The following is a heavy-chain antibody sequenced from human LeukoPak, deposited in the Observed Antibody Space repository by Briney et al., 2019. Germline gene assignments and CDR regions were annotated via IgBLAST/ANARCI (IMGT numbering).Heavy chain of an antibody. D-gene: IGHD2-2*01. J-gene: IGHJ6*02. CDR1: GFAVSNNY. CDR2: ISGNGGNT. CDR3: VKDKSSSSNVALPAVVRPHNYHYYGMDV. Sequence: PGGSLRLSCAASGFAVSNNYMTWVRQAPGKGLEWVSGISGNGGNTYYADSVRGRFTISRDNSKNTLALQMSSLRADDTAMYYCVKDKSSSSNVALPAVVRPHNYHYYGMDVWGQGTTVIVSS. V-gene: IGHV3-23*01.